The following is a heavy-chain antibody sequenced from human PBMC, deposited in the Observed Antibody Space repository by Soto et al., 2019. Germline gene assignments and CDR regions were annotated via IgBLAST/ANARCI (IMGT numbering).Heavy chain of an antibody. CDR2: IKSTSAGGTT. D-gene: IGHD6-19*01. CDR1: XFIXTDAY. CDR3: ATGWSSRDY. V-gene: IGHV3-15*07. Sequence: EGXXXXXXXXLVXPXXXXXXXXAAXXFIXTDAYMNWVRQAPGKGLEWVGRIKSTSAGGTTEDAAPVKGXFXXXXXXXXXXLYLQMNSLKIDDTAVYYCATGWSSRDYWGQXALVIVSS. J-gene: IGHJ4*02.